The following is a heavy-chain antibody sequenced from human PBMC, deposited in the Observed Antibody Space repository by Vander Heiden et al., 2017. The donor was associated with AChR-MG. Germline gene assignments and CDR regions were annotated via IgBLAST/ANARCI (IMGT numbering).Heavy chain of an antibody. Sequence: APGLTLSSSSMIWVRQAPGKGLEWVSYISSGSSTIDYADSVKGRITISRNKAKNSLYLQMNSLRDEDTAVYYWARGLHTVYYDIQYYYGMDVWGQGTTVTVSS. CDR1: GLTLSSSS. CDR3: ARGLHTVYYDIQYYYGMDV. D-gene: IGHD3-9*01. CDR2: ISSGSSTI. V-gene: IGHV3-48*02. J-gene: IGHJ6*02.